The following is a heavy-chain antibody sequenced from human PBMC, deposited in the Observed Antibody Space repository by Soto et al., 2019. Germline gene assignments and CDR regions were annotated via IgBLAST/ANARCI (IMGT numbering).Heavy chain of an antibody. Sequence: ASVKVSCKASGYIFTGYYINWVRQAPGQGLEWMGWINPNSGDTSSLQKFQGRVSMTTDTSINTAYMELSRVTSDDTAVYYCARPFCSSNSCHNWFDSWGQGTLVTVSS. D-gene: IGHD2-2*01. CDR2: INPNSGDT. CDR1: GYIFTGYY. V-gene: IGHV1-2*02. CDR3: ARPFCSSNSCHNWFDS. J-gene: IGHJ5*01.